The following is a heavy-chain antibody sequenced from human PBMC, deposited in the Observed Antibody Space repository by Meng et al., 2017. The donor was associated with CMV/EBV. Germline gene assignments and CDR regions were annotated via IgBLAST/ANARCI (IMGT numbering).Heavy chain of an antibody. V-gene: IGHV1-2*02. CDR1: GYTFTGYY. D-gene: IGHD5-12*01. Sequence: ASVKVSCKGSGYTFTGYYLHWVRQAPGQGLEWMGWINPNTNGTNYAQRFQGRVSMTRDTSISIAYMELSRLRSDDTAVYFCAREAAGYDLNAFELWGRGTTVTVSS. CDR3: AREAAGYDLNAFEL. J-gene: IGHJ3*01. CDR2: INPNTNGT.